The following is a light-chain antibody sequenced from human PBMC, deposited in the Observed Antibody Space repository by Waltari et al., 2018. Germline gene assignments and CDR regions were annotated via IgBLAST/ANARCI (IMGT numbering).Light chain of an antibody. J-gene: IGLJ3*02. Sequence: QSALTQPASVSGSPGQSITISCTGTSRDIGGYVYVSWYQQYPGKAPKLIIYDVILRPSGVSNRFSGSKSGNTASLTISGLQAEDEANYYCCSYTSASTLWVFGGGTKLTVL. V-gene: IGLV2-14*03. CDR2: DVI. CDR1: SRDIGGYVY. CDR3: CSYTSASTLWV.